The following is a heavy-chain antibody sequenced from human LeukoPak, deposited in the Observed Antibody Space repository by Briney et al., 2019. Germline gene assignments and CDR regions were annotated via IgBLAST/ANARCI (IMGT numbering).Heavy chain of an antibody. J-gene: IGHJ4*02. V-gene: IGHV1-69*02. CDR1: GGTFSSYT. CDR3: ARTHFYVWGSYRYGRYFDY. Sequence: SVKVSCEASGGTFSSYTISWVRQAPGQGLEWMGRIIPILGIANYAQKFQGRVTITADKSTSTAYMELSSLRSEDTAVYYCARTHFYVWGSYRYGRYFDYWGQGTLVTVSS. CDR2: IIPILGIA. D-gene: IGHD3-16*02.